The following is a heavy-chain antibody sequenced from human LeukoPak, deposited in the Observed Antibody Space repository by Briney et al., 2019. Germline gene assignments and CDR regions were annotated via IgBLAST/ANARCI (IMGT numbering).Heavy chain of an antibody. CDR1: GGSIRSYY. J-gene: IGHJ3*02. Sequence: PSETLSLTCTVSGGSIRSYYWSWIRQPPGKGLEWIGYIYSSGTTYYNPSLKSRVTISLDTSKNQFSLRLRSVTAADTAVYYCARHLPRTDIGYAFDIWGQGTVVTVSS. CDR2: IYSSGTT. CDR3: ARHLPRTDIGYAFDI. D-gene: IGHD2-15*01. V-gene: IGHV4-59*08.